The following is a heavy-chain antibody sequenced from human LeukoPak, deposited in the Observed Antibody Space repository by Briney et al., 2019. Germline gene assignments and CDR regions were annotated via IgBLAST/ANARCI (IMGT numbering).Heavy chain of an antibody. V-gene: IGHV1-2*04. CDR1: GYTFTSYG. Sequence: ASVKVSCKASGYTFTSYGISWVRQAPGQGLEWMGWINPNSGGTNYAQKFQGWVTMTRDTSISTAYMELSRLRSDDTAVYYCARDKGRWLQYDFDYWGQGTLVTVSS. D-gene: IGHD5-24*01. J-gene: IGHJ4*02. CDR2: INPNSGGT. CDR3: ARDKGRWLQYDFDY.